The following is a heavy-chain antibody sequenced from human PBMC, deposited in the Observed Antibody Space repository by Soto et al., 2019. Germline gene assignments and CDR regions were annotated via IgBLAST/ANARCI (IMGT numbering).Heavy chain of an antibody. Sequence: EVQLLESGGGLVQPGGSLRLFCAAAGFRFSSYAMSWVRQAPGKGLEWVSAISGSGGSTYYADSVKGRFTISRDNSKNTLYLQMKSLRAEDTAVYYCAKVRIHQRKGQDYWGQGTLVTVSS. J-gene: IGHJ4*02. V-gene: IGHV3-23*01. CDR1: GFRFSSYA. CDR3: AKVRIHQRKGQDY. D-gene: IGHD5-18*01. CDR2: ISGSGGST.